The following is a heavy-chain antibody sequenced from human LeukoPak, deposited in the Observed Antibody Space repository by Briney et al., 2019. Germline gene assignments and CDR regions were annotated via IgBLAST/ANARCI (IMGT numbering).Heavy chain of an antibody. V-gene: IGHV1-69*06. D-gene: IGHD6-19*01. J-gene: IGHJ4*02. CDR3: ARGVAGTSLYYFDY. Sequence: SVKVSCKASGGTFSSYAISWVRQAPGQGLEWMGRIIPIFGTANYAQKFQGRVTITADKSTSTAYMELSSLRSEDTAAYYCARGVAGTSLYYFDYWGQGTLVTVSS. CDR2: IIPIFGTA. CDR1: GGTFSSYA.